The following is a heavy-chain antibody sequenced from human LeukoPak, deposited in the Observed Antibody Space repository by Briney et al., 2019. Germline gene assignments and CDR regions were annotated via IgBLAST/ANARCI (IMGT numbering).Heavy chain of an antibody. J-gene: IGHJ4*02. V-gene: IGHV3-11*01. CDR1: GFTFTDYY. CDR3: ARDYPLAYGVPGEASSDY. D-gene: IGHD4-17*01. Sequence: GGSLRLSCAASGFTFTDYYMSWLRQAPGKGLEWISYIHSRGSTTYYADSVKGRFTISRDNAKNSLFLQMNSLSVEDTAVYYCARDYPLAYGVPGEASSDYWGQGTLVTVSS. CDR2: IHSRGSTT.